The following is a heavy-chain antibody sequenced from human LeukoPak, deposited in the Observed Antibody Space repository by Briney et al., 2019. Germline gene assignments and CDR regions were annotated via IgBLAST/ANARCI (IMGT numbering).Heavy chain of an antibody. Sequence: SQTLSLTCVVSGDSVSSKNGAWNWIRQSPSRGLKWLGRTYYRSKWYNDYAESMEGRTTISQDTSKNQYSLHLNSVTPDDTAVYCARDFGTTGWHTLDYWGQGTLVTVSS. D-gene: IGHD6-19*01. V-gene: IGHV6-1*01. CDR1: GDSVSSKNGA. CDR3: ARDFGTTGWHTLDY. J-gene: IGHJ4*02. CDR2: TYYRSKWYN.